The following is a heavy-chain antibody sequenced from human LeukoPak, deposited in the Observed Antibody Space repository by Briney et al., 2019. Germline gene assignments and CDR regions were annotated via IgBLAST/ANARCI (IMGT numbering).Heavy chain of an antibody. J-gene: IGHJ6*02. V-gene: IGHV1-3*04. D-gene: IGHD3-10*01. Sequence: ASVKVSCKASGYTFISDAMHWVRQAPGQRLEWMGWINTGNGNTKYSQKFQGRVTITRDTSASTAYMELSSLRSDDTAVYYCARGAGSPFYYYGMDVWGQGTTVTVSS. CDR2: INTGNGNT. CDR1: GYTFISDA. CDR3: ARGAGSPFYYYGMDV.